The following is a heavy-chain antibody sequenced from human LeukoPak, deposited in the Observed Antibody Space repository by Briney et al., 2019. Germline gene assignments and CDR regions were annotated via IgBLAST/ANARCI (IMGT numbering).Heavy chain of an antibody. V-gene: IGHV3-53*01. CDR2: IYSGGST. J-gene: IGHJ4*02. CDR1: GFTFSNAW. D-gene: IGHD7-27*01. CDR3: ASIPNWGSSDY. Sequence: PGGSLRLSCAASGFTFSNAWMGWVRQAPGKGLEWVSVIYSGGSTYYADSVKGRFTISRDNSKNTLYLQMNSLRAEDTAVYYCASIPNWGSSDYWGQGTLVTVSS.